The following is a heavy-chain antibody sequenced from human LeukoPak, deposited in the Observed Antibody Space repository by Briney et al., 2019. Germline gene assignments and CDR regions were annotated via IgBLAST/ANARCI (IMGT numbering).Heavy chain of an antibody. CDR1: GYTFTSYG. Sequence: ASVKVSCKASGYTFTSYGISWVRQAPGQGLEWMGWISACNGNTNYAQKLQGRVTMTTDTSTSTAYMELRSLRSDDTAVYYCARARAEGPTYYYDSSGYYYDFAPYYFDYWGQGTLVTVSS. D-gene: IGHD3-22*01. J-gene: IGHJ4*02. CDR3: ARARAEGPTYYYDSSGYYYDFAPYYFDY. CDR2: ISACNGNT. V-gene: IGHV1-18*01.